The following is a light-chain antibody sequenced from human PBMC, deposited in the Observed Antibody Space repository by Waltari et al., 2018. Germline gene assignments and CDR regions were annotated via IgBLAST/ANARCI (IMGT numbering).Light chain of an antibody. CDR3: QQRDNWPWT. CDR2: DAS. Sequence: DIVLTQSLATVSLSPGERATLSCRTSQSVSSFVAWYHQKPGQPPRLLIADASNRASGISDRITASGSGLDFTLTISSLEPEDVGVYYCQQRDNWPWTFGQGTKVEIK. CDR1: QSVSSF. V-gene: IGKV3-11*01. J-gene: IGKJ1*01.